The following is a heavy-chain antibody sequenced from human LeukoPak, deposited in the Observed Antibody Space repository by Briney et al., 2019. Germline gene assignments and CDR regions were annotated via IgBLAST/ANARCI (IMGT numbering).Heavy chain of an antibody. V-gene: IGHV6-1*01. D-gene: IGHD3-10*01. J-gene: IGHJ2*01. Sequence: SQTLSLTCSISGDSVSSNSAAWNWIRQSPSRGLEWLGRTYYRSKWYNDYAVSVKSRITINPDTSKNQFSLQLNSVTPEDTAVYYCARRMEPSSGELLFSPYWYFDLWGRGTLVTVSS. CDR1: GDSVSSNSAA. CDR2: TYYRSKWYN. CDR3: ARRMEPSSGELLFSPYWYFDL.